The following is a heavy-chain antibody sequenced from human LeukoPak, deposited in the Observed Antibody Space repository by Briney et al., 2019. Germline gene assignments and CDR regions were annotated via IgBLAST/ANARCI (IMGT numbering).Heavy chain of an antibody. CDR3: ARDPILGRHRSN. CDR2: IYTSGST. Sequence: SETLSLTCTVSGGSISSYYWSWIREPAGKGLEWIGRIYTSGSTNYNPSLKSRVTMSVDTSKNQFSLKLSSVTAADTAVYYCARDPILGRHRSNWGQGTLVTVSS. D-gene: IGHD5-24*01. V-gene: IGHV4-4*07. CDR1: GGSISSYY. J-gene: IGHJ4*02.